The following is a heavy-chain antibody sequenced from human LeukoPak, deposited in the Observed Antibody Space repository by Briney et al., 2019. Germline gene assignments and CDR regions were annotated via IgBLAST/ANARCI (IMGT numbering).Heavy chain of an antibody. CDR2: ISSSSSYI. D-gene: IGHD3-9*01. V-gene: IGHV3-21*01. CDR3: ARDGYDILTGDAFDI. Sequence: GGSLRLSCAASGFTFSSYSMNWVRQAPGKGLEWVSSISSSSSYIYYADSVKGRFTISRGNAKNSLYLQMNSLRAEDTAVYYCARDGYDILTGDAFDIWGQGTMVTVSS. J-gene: IGHJ3*02. CDR1: GFTFSSYS.